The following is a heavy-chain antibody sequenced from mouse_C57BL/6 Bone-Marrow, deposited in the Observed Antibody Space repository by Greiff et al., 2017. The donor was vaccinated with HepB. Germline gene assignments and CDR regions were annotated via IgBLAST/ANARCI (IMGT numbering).Heavy chain of an antibody. D-gene: IGHD3-2*02. J-gene: IGHJ3*01. CDR2: ISDGGSYT. Sequence: DVMLVESGGGLVKPGGSLKLSCAASGFTFSSYAMSWVRQTPEKRLEWVATISDGGSYTYYPDNVKGRFTISRDNAKNNLYLQMSHLKSEDTAMYYCARDTGAQATFGFAYWGQGTLVTVSA. CDR1: GFTFSSYA. CDR3: ARDTGAQATFGFAY. V-gene: IGHV5-4*01.